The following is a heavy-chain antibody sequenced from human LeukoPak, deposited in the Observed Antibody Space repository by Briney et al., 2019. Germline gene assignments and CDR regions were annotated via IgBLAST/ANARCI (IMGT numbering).Heavy chain of an antibody. Sequence: GASVKVSCKASGYTFTSYGISWVRQAPGQGLEWMGWISAYNGDTNYPQKLQDRVTMTTDTSTSTAYMELRSLRAEDTAVYYCAKGLVGAKIRHFFDFWGLGALLTVSS. D-gene: IGHD1-26*01. CDR2: ISAYNGDT. CDR3: AKGLVGAKIRHFFDF. J-gene: IGHJ4*02. V-gene: IGHV1-18*01. CDR1: GYTFTSYG.